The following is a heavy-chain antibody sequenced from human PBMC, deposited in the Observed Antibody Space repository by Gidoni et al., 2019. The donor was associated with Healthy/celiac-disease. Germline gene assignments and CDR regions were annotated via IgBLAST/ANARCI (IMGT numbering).Heavy chain of an antibody. Sequence: TFSGFSLRTSGMCVSWIRQPPGKALEWLALIDWDDDKYYSTSLKTRLTISKDTSKNQVVLTMTNMDPVDTATYYCARMLRFNYYYGMDVWGQGTTVTVSS. J-gene: IGHJ6*02. CDR2: IDWDDDK. CDR3: ARMLRFNYYYGMDV. CDR1: GFSLRTSGMC. D-gene: IGHD3-10*01. V-gene: IGHV2-70*01.